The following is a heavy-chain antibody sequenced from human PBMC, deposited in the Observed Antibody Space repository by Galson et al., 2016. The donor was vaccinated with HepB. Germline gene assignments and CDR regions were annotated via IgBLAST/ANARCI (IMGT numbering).Heavy chain of an antibody. CDR1: GFSFDDYA. Sequence: SLRLSCAVSGFSFDDYAMHWVRQAPGKGLEWVSSISWNGGSIGYADSVKGRVTISRDNAKNSLYLQINSLTVEDTAFFYCARHREEWLHPTFDLWGRGTLVTVSS. D-gene: IGHD3-3*01. CDR3: ARHREEWLHPTFDL. CDR2: ISWNGGSI. V-gene: IGHV3-9*01. J-gene: IGHJ2*01.